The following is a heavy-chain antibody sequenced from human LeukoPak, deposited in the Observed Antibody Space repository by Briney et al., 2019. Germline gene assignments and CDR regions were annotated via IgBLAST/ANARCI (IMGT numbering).Heavy chain of an antibody. Sequence: ASVKLSCKASGYTFTSYGISWVRQAPGQGLERMGWISAYNGHTNYAQKLQGRVTMTTDTSTSTAYMELRSLRSDDTAVYDCARDLTGTEPSCFDYWRQGTLVTVSS. CDR3: ARDLTGTEPSCFDY. J-gene: IGHJ4*02. V-gene: IGHV1-18*01. CDR2: ISAYNGHT. CDR1: GYTFTSYG. D-gene: IGHD1/OR15-1a*01.